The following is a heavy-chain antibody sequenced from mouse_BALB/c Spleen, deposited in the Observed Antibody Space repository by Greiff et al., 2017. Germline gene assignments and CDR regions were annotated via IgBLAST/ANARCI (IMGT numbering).Heavy chain of an antibody. J-gene: IGHJ4*01. CDR2: IYPGDGDT. V-gene: IGHV1-87*01. CDR3: ARESHYGTAMDY. CDR1: GYTFTSYW. D-gene: IGHD1-1*01. Sequence: QVQLKESGAELARPGASVKLSCKASGYTFTSYWMQWVKQRPGQGLEWIGAIYPGDGDTRYTQKFKGKATLTADKSSSTAYMQLSSLASEDSAVYYCARESHYGTAMDYWGQGTSVTVSS.